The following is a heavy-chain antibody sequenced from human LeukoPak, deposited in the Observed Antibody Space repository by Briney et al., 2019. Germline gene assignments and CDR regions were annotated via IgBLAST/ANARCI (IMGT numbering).Heavy chain of an antibody. CDR3: ARGEVWAPLSGYSSSWYRYYYYYMDV. Sequence: GGSLRLSCAASGFTFSSYAMHWVRQAPGKGLEWVAVISYDGSNKYYADSVKGRFTISRDNAKNSLYLQMNSLRAEDTAVYYCARGEVWAPLSGYSSSWYRYYYYYMDVWGKGTTVTVSS. CDR1: GFTFSSYA. J-gene: IGHJ6*03. CDR2: ISYDGSNK. D-gene: IGHD6-13*01. V-gene: IGHV3-30*04.